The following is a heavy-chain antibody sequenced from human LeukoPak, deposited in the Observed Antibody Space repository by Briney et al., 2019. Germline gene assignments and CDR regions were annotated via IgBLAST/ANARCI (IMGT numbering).Heavy chain of an antibody. D-gene: IGHD3-10*01. Sequence: GASVKVSCKTSGYTFTNYAITWVRQAPGQGLEWMGWISAYNGNTNYAQKLQGRVTMTTDTSTSTAYMELRSLRSDDTAVYYCARDGDKYYYGSGSYYLDYWGQGTLVTVSS. CDR2: ISAYNGNT. CDR3: ARDGDKYYYGSGSYYLDY. V-gene: IGHV1-18*01. J-gene: IGHJ4*02. CDR1: GYTFTNYA.